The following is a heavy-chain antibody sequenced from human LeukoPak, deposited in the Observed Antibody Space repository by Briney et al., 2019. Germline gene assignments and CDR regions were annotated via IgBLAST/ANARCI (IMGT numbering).Heavy chain of an antibody. J-gene: IGHJ5*02. CDR1: GGSISSGDYY. Sequence: SETLSLTCTVSGGSISSGDYYWTWIRQPPGKGLEWIGEINHSGSTNYNPPLKSRVTISVDTSKNQFSLRLRSVTAADTAVYYCAKTRYRNWFEPWGQGTLVTVSS. CDR2: INHSGST. V-gene: IGHV4-39*07. CDR3: AKTRYRNWFEP. D-gene: IGHD4-11*01.